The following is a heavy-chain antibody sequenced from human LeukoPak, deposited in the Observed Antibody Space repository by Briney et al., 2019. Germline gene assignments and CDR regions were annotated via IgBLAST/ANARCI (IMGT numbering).Heavy chain of an antibody. J-gene: IGHJ6*03. Sequence: KPSDTLSLTCIVSGGSINSYYWSWIRQPPGKGMEWIGYIYYSGSTNYNPSLKSRVTISVDTSKNQFSLKLSSVTAADTAVYYCARGDFYYMDVWGKGTTVTVSS. CDR2: IYYSGST. V-gene: IGHV4-59*07. CDR1: GGSINSYY. CDR3: ARGDFYYMDV.